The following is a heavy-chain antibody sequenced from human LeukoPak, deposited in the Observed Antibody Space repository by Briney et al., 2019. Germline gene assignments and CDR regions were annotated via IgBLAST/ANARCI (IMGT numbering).Heavy chain of an antibody. J-gene: IGHJ3*02. CDR1: GDSVSSNSAG. D-gene: IGHD1-26*01. V-gene: IGHV6-1*01. Sequence: SQTLSLTCAISGDSVSSNSAGWNWIRQSPSRGLEWLGRTYYRSKWYNEYAVSAKSRITINPDTSKNQFSLQLNTVTPEDTAVYYCAGTNSGNLEIWGQGTMVTVSS. CDR3: AGTNSGNLEI. CDR2: TYYRSKWYN.